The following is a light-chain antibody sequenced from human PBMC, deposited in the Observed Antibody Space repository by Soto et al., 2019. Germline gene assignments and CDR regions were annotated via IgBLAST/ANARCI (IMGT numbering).Light chain of an antibody. J-gene: IGKJ4*01. CDR2: GAS. CDR1: LSVTSDY. CDR3: QQYGSSPLT. V-gene: IGKV3-20*01. Sequence: VLTQPPGTLSLSPGDRATLSCRASLSVTSDYLAWYQQKPGQAPRLLISGASSRATGIPDRFSGSGSGTDFTLTISRLEPEDFAVYYCQQYGSSPLTFGGGTKVEIK.